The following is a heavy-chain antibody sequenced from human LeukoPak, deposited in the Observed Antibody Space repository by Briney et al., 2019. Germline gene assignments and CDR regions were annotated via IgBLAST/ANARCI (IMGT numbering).Heavy chain of an antibody. V-gene: IGHV1-2*02. CDR1: GYTFTSHY. D-gene: IGHD6-19*01. J-gene: IGHJ1*01. Sequence: GASVKVSCKASGYTFTSHYMHWVRQAPGQGLGWMGWINPNSGGTNYAQKFQGRVTMTRDTSISTAYMELSRLRSDDTAVYYCARGYSGGWYIWYFQHWGQGTLVTVSS. CDR2: INPNSGGT. CDR3: ARGYSGGWYIWYFQH.